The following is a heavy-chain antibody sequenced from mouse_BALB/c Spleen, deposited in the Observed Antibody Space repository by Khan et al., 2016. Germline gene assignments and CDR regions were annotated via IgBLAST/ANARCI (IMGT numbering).Heavy chain of an antibody. CDR3: ARWVYSNYDYSSALDY. CDR2: IYPGSGST. V-gene: IGHV1-77*01. D-gene: IGHD2-4*01. J-gene: IGHJ4*01. Sequence: QVQLKQSGPELVKPGASVKMSCKASGYTFTDNVISWVKQRTGQGLEWIGEIYPGSGSTYYNEKFKGKATLNADKSSNIVYMQLSSLTSEDSEVFFFARWVYSNYDYSSALDYWRQVTSVTVSS. CDR1: GYTFTDNV.